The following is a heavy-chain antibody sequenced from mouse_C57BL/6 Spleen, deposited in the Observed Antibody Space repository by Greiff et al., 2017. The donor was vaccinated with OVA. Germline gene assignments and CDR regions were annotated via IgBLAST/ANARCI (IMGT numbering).Heavy chain of an antibody. Sequence: EVQLQQSGPELVKPGASVKISCKASGYTFTDYYMNWVKQSHGKSLEWIGDINPNNGGTSYNQKFKGKATLTVDKSSSTAYMELRSLTSEDSAVYYCARSDYDGYYDWFAYWGQGTLVTVSA. CDR1: GYTFTDYY. CDR2: INPNNGGT. J-gene: IGHJ3*01. D-gene: IGHD2-3*01. CDR3: ARSDYDGYYDWFAY. V-gene: IGHV1-26*01.